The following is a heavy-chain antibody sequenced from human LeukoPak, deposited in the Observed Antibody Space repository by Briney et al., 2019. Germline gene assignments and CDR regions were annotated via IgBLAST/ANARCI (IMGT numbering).Heavy chain of an antibody. Sequence: QPGRSLRLSCAASGFTFSSYGMHWVRQAPGKGLEWVAVISYDGSNKYYAGSVKGRFTISRDNSKNTLYLQMNSLRAEDTAVYYCAKDRGYETFYFDYWGQGTLVTVSS. D-gene: IGHD5-12*01. V-gene: IGHV3-30*18. J-gene: IGHJ4*02. CDR2: ISYDGSNK. CDR3: AKDRGYETFYFDY. CDR1: GFTFSSYG.